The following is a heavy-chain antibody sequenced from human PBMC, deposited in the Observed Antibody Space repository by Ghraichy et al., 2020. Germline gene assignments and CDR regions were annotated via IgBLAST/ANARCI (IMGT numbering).Heavy chain of an antibody. D-gene: IGHD3-3*01. CDR2: FYRSGST. CDR3: ARGKGYDYWRGYPWFDP. CDR1: GDSVTTGVFY. J-gene: IGHJ5*02. V-gene: IGHV4-61*08. Sequence: SETLSLTCTVSGDSVTTGVFYWSWIRQPPGKGLEWIGYFYRSGSTSYNPSLESRVTISVDMSKNQFSLELSSVSAADTAVYYCARGKGYDYWRGYPWFDPWGQGTLVTVSS.